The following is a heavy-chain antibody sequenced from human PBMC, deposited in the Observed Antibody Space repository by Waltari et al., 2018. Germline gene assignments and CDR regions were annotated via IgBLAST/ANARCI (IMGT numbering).Heavy chain of an antibody. D-gene: IGHD6-13*01. CDR1: GGSINTYY. J-gene: IGHJ4*02. V-gene: IGHV4-59*13. CDR3: ARPRSGYSMDHFDS. CDR2: IYHSGRT. Sequence: QVQLQESGPGLVKPSETLSVTCRVSGGSINTYYWSWIRQPPGKGLEWIGNIYHSGRTYFNPSIQSRVTISVDMSKNQFSLQLSSVTAADTAVYFCARPRSGYSMDHFDSWGQGVLVTVSS.